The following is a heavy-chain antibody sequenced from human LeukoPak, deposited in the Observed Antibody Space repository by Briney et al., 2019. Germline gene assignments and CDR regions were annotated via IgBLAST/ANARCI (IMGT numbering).Heavy chain of an antibody. J-gene: IGHJ4*02. CDR3: AREGGTGEALDY. D-gene: IGHD7-27*01. V-gene: IGHV3-30*03. Sequence: GGSLRLSCAASGFTFSSYGMHWVRQAPGKGLEWVAVTSYDGTEKYYEDSVEGRFTISRDNSKNTLYLQMNSLRTEDTAVYYCAREGGTGEALDYWGQGTLVTVSS. CDR1: GFTFSSYG. CDR2: TSYDGTEK.